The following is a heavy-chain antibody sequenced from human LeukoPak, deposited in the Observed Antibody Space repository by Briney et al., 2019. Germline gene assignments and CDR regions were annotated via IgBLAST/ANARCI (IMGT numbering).Heavy chain of an antibody. CDR3: ARVLTAMVDYYYYGMDV. D-gene: IGHD5-18*01. J-gene: IGHJ6*02. V-gene: IGHV1-69*04. CDR1: GGTFSSYA. Sequence: SVKVFCKASGGTFSSYAISWVRQAPGQGLEWMGRIIPILGIANYAQKFQGRVTITADKSTSTAYMELSSLRSEDTAVYYCARVLTAMVDYYYYGMDVWGQGTTVTVSS. CDR2: IIPILGIA.